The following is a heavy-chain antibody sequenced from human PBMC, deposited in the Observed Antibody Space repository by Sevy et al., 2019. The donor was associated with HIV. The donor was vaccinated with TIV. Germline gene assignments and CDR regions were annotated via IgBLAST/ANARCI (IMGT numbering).Heavy chain of an antibody. J-gene: IGHJ3*02. CDR2: IVVGSGIT. CDR3: SAEDMTRFGGPLSVFDI. Sequence: ASVKVSCKASGFPFTNSAVQWVRQARGQRLEWMGWIVVGSGITNYAQKFQDRVSVTSDMSTSTAYMELSSLISEDTAVYYFSAEDMTRFGGPLSVFDIWGQGTMVTVSS. D-gene: IGHD3-16*01. V-gene: IGHV1-58*01. CDR1: GFPFTNSA.